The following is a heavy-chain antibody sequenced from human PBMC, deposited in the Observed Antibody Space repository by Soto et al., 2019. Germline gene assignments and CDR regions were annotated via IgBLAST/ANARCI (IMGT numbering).Heavy chain of an antibody. V-gene: IGHV2-5*02. CDR3: AHSPPYHTSWDPDY. Sequence: QITLKESGPTLVKPTQTLTLTCSFSGFSFSTPGVGVGWIRQPPGKPLEWLALIYWDDDKRYSPSLRSRLTITKDTSRNQVVLIMTNMDPLDTGTYYCAHSPPYHTSWDPDYWGQGTLVTVSS. D-gene: IGHD2-2*01. CDR2: IYWDDDK. J-gene: IGHJ4*02. CDR1: GFSFSTPGVG.